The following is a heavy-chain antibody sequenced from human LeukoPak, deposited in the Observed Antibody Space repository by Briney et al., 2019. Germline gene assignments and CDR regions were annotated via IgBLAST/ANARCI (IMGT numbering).Heavy chain of an antibody. CDR2: IYYTET. CDR3: ARVTGYMIEDYFDY. CDR1: GGSVSDYY. V-gene: IGHV4-59*02. Sequence: SETLSLTCTVSGGSVSDYYWSWIRQSPGKGLEWIGYIYYTETSYNPSLKSRVTISADTSKNQFSLKLYSVTAADTAVYYCARVTGYMIEDYFDYWGQGTLVTVSS. D-gene: IGHD3-22*01. J-gene: IGHJ4*02.